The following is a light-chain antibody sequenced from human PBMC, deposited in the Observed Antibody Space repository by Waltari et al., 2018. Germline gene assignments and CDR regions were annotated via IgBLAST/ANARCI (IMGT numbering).Light chain of an antibody. CDR1: QSLLHSSGNTF. Sequence: DIVMTQSPLSLSVTPGEPASISCRSSQSLLHSSGNTFLDWYLQKPEQSPQLLIYLVSNRASGFPDRFSGSGSGTDFTLKISRVEAEDVGVYFCMQARQTPWTFGQGTKVEIK. J-gene: IGKJ1*01. CDR2: LVS. V-gene: IGKV2-28*01. CDR3: MQARQTPWT.